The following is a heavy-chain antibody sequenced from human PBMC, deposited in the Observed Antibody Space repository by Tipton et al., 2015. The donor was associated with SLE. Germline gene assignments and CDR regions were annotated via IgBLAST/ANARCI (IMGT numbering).Heavy chain of an antibody. CDR2: IYYSGST. J-gene: IGHJ2*01. V-gene: IGHV4-61*05. D-gene: IGHD4-23*01. CDR3: ARHPWSTVVYWYFDL. Sequence: TLSLTCTVSGGSISRSNYYWGWIRQPPGKGLEWIGHIYYSGSTNYNPSLQSRVTISVDTSKNQFSLKLSSVTAADTAVYYCARHPWSTVVYWYFDLWGRGTLVTVSS. CDR1: GGSISRSNYY.